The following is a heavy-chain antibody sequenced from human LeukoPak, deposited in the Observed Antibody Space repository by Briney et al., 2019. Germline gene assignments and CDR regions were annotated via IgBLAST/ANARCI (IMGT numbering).Heavy chain of an antibody. CDR3: ARAPVLRYWFFDL. V-gene: IGHV3-66*01. CDR2: IYNDAST. CDR1: GFTVSSNY. J-gene: IGHJ2*01. D-gene: IGHD3-3*01. Sequence: GGSLRLSCAASGFTVSSNYMSWVRQAPGKGLEWVSVIYNDASTYYADSVKGRFTISRDNSKNAVYLQMNSLRGEDTAVYYCARAPVLRYWFFDLWGRGTLVTVSS.